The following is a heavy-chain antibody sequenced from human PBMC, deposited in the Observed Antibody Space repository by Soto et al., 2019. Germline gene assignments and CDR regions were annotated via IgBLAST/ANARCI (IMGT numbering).Heavy chain of an antibody. V-gene: IGHV3-30-3*01. Sequence: QVQLVESGGGVVQPGRSLRLSCAASAFTFNNYAMHWVRQAPGKGLEWVAVISYDGVNKYCAYSVKGRCTISRDNTKNTLYLQMNSLRAEDTAVYYCARDQAPYSYGSRFFDYWGQGIFVTVSS. CDR3: ARDQAPYSYGSRFFDY. CDR1: AFTFNNYA. J-gene: IGHJ4*02. D-gene: IGHD5-18*01. CDR2: ISYDGVNK.